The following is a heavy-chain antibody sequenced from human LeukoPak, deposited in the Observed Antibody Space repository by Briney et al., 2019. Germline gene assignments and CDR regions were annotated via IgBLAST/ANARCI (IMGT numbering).Heavy chain of an antibody. CDR2: ISYDESNK. CDR1: GFSFSSLP. J-gene: IGHJ4*02. Sequence: HPGGSLRLSCAASGFSFSSLPMHWVRQAPGKGLEWVAFISYDESNKYYADSVKGRFTISRDNSKNAPYLQMNSLRAEDTAVYYCARAGYSSSYLDYWGQGTLVSVSS. CDR3: ARAGYSSSYLDY. V-gene: IGHV3-30*04. D-gene: IGHD6-13*01.